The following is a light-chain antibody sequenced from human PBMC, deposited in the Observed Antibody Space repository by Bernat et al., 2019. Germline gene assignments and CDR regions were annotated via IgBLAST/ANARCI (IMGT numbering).Light chain of an antibody. J-gene: IGKJ2*01. Sequence: DIVMTQSPLSLPVTPGEPASISCRSSQSLLHSNGYNYMDWYLQKQGQSPQLLIHVSANRDSGVPDRSSGSESGPDFTLKISSVEAEDVGVYYCLQALQTPGTYGEGTKLEIK. V-gene: IGKV2-28*01. CDR1: QSLLHSNGYNY. CDR3: LQALQTPGT. CDR2: VSA.